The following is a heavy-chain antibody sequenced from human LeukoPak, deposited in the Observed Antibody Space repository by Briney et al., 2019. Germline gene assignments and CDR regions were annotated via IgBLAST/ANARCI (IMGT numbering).Heavy chain of an antibody. V-gene: IGHV3-23*01. CDR1: GFTFSSYS. Sequence: GGSLRLSCAASGFTFSSYSMNWVRQAPGKGLEWVSAISGSGGSTYYADSVKGRFTISRDNSKNTLYLQMNSLRAEDTAVYYCAKVPGRYYDSSGYSPRGYWGQGTLVTVSS. CDR3: AKVPGRYYDSSGYSPRGY. D-gene: IGHD3-22*01. CDR2: ISGSGGST. J-gene: IGHJ4*02.